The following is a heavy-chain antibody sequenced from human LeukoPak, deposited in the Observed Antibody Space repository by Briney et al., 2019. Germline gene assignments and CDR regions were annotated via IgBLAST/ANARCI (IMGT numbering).Heavy chain of an antibody. D-gene: IGHD1-26*01. CDR2: INPNSGGT. Sequence: GASVKVSCKASGYTFTGYYMHWVRQAPGQGLEWMGWINPNSGGTNYAQKFQGRVTMTRDTSISTAYMELSRLRSDDTAVYYCARDQGSGSYWGAYYYMDVWGKGTTVTVSS. CDR1: GYTFTGYY. J-gene: IGHJ6*03. CDR3: ARDQGSGSYWGAYYYMDV. V-gene: IGHV1-2*02.